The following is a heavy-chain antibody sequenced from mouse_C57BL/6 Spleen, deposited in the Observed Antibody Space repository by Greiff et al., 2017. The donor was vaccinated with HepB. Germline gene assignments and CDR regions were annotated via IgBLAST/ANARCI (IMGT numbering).Heavy chain of an antibody. D-gene: IGHD1-1*01. V-gene: IGHV1-69*01. Sequence: VQLQQPGAELVMPGASVKLSCKASGYTFTSYWMHWVKQRPGQGLEWIGEIDPSDSYTNYNQKFKGKSTLTVDKSSSTAYMQLSSLTSEDSAVYYCARRTVVADYYAMDYWGQGTSVTVSS. CDR2: IDPSDSYT. J-gene: IGHJ4*01. CDR3: ARRTVVADYYAMDY. CDR1: GYTFTSYW.